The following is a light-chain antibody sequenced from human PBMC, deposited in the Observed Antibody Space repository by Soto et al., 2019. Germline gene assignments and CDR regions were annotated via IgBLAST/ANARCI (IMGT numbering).Light chain of an antibody. CDR1: QSVSSSY. J-gene: IGKJ4*01. CDR3: HQYGSSSLT. CDR2: DAS. Sequence: EIVLTQSPATLSLSPGERATLSCAASQSVSSSYLAWYQQKPGLAPRLLIYDASSRATGIPDRFSGSGSGTDFTLTISRLEPEDFAGYYCHQYGSSSLTFGGGTKVEIK. V-gene: IGKV3D-20*01.